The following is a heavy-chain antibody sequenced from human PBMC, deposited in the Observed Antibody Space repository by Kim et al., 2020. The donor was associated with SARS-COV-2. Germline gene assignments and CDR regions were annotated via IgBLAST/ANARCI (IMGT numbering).Heavy chain of an antibody. J-gene: IGHJ4*02. V-gene: IGHV3-48*03. Sequence: SSSGSTIYYADSVKGRFTISRDNAKNSLYLQMNSLRADDTAVYYCAARGDWGQGTLVTVSS. CDR2: SSSGSTI. CDR3: AARGD.